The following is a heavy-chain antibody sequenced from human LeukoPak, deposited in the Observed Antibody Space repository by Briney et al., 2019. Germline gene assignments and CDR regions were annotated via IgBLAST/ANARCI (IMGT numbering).Heavy chain of an antibody. CDR2: IYHSGST. CDR1: GYSISSGYY. Sequence: PSETPSPTCAVSGYSISSGYYWGWIRQPPGKGLEWIGSIYHSGSTYYNPSLKSRVTISLDTSKNQFSLKLSSVTAADTAVYYCARAQSYYHSSGYYYASFFDHWGQGTLVTVSS. V-gene: IGHV4-38-2*01. CDR3: ARAQSYYHSSGYYYASFFDH. J-gene: IGHJ4*02. D-gene: IGHD3-22*01.